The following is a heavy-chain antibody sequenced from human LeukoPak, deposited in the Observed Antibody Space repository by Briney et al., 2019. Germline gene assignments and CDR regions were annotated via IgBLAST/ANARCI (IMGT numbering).Heavy chain of an antibody. V-gene: IGHV3-23*01. CDR3: AKDGPGDFWSGYYLFDS. CDR1: GFTFSSYA. CDR2: ISGSGGST. D-gene: IGHD3-3*01. Sequence: GGSLRLSCAASGFTFSSYAMSWVRQAPGKGLEWVSAISGSGGSTYYADSVKGRFTISRDNSKNTLYLQMNSLRAEDTAVYYCAKDGPGDFWSGYYLFDSWGQGTLVTVSS. J-gene: IGHJ4*02.